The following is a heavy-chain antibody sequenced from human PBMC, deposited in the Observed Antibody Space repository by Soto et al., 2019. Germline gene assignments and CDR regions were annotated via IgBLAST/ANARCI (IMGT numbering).Heavy chain of an antibody. J-gene: IGHJ4*02. CDR2: IYSGGST. CDR3: ATGGSQGYCSGGSCYGLSGFDY. D-gene: IGHD2-15*01. Sequence: EVQLVESGGGLVQPGGSLRLSCAASGFTVSSNYMSWVRQAPGKGLEWVSVIYSGGSTYYADSVKGRFTISRHNSKNTLYLQMNSLRAEDTAVYYCATGGSQGYCSGGSCYGLSGFDYWGQGTLVTVSS. CDR1: GFTVSSNY. V-gene: IGHV3-53*04.